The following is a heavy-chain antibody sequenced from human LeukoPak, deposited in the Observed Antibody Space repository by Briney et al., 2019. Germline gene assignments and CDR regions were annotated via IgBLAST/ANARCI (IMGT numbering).Heavy chain of an antibody. CDR3: ATHPEGFTTASFDY. D-gene: IGHD3-22*01. CDR2: INHSGST. CDR1: GGSFSGYY. Sequence: SETLSLTCAVYGGSFSGYYWSWIRQPPGKGLEWIGEINHSGSTNYNPSLKSRVTISVDTSKNQFSLKLSFVTAADTAVYYCATHPEGFTTASFDYWGQGTLVTVSS. J-gene: IGHJ4*02. V-gene: IGHV4-34*01.